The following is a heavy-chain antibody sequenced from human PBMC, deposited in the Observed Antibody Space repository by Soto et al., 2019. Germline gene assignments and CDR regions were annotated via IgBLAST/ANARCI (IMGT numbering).Heavy chain of an antibody. J-gene: IGHJ6*02. Sequence: PGGSLRLSCAASGFTFSSYAMSWVRQAPGKGLEWVSAISGSGGSTYYADSVKGRFTISRDNSKNTLYLQMNSLRAEDTAVYYCAQGPKYYYYGMDVWGQGTTVTVSS. CDR3: AQGPKYYYYGMDV. CDR2: ISGSGGST. V-gene: IGHV3-23*01. CDR1: GFTFSSYA.